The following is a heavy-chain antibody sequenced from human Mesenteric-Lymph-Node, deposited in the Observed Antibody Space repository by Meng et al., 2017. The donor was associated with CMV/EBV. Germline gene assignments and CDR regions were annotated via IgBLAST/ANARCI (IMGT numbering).Heavy chain of an antibody. CDR2: IRYDGSNK. D-gene: IGHD1-7*01. CDR1: GFTFSSYG. CDR3: ARDLANWNYVVGYFDY. J-gene: IGHJ4*02. Sequence: GESLKISCAASGFTFSSYGMHWVRQAPGKGLEWVAFIRYDGSNKYYADSVKGRFTISRDNAKNSLYLQMNSLRAEDTAVYYCARDLANWNYVVGYFDYWGQGTLVTVSS. V-gene: IGHV3-30*02.